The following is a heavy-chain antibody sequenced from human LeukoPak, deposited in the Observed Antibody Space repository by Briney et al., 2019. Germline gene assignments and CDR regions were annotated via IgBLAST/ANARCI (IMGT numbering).Heavy chain of an antibody. CDR3: ARDNSALYGDYDY. CDR1: GFTFSDYY. J-gene: IGHJ4*02. V-gene: IGHV3-11*01. D-gene: IGHD2/OR15-2a*01. CDR2: ISSSGSTI. Sequence: GGSLRLSCAASGFTFSDYYMIWIRQAPGKGLEWVSYISSSGSTIYYADSVKGRFTISRDNAKNSLYLQMNSLRAEDTAVYYCARDNSALYGDYDYWGQGTLVTVPS.